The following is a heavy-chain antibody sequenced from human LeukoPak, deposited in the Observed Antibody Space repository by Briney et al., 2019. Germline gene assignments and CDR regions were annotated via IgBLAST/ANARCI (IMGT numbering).Heavy chain of an antibody. V-gene: IGHV4-34*01. CDR3: ARGDTAMVRIFDY. D-gene: IGHD5-18*01. CDR1: GGSFSGYY. Sequence: PSETLSLTCAVYGGSFSGYYWSWIRQPPGKGLEWIGEINHSGSTNYNPSLKSRVTISVDTSKNQFSLKLSSVTAADTAVYYCARGDTAMVRIFDYWGQGTLVTVSS. CDR2: INHSGST. J-gene: IGHJ4*02.